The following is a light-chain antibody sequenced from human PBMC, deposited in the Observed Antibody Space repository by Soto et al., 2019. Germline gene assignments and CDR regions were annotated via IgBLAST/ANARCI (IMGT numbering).Light chain of an antibody. CDR3: QQRTNWPPTWT. CDR1: ESVSSSY. Sequence: EIVLTQSPGTLSLSPGERATLSCRASESVSSSYLAWYQQKPGQAPRLLIYAASTRATGIPARFSGSGSGTEFILTISSLQSEDFAVYYCQQRTNWPPTWTFGQGTMVDIK. J-gene: IGKJ1*01. V-gene: IGKV3D-20*02. CDR2: AAS.